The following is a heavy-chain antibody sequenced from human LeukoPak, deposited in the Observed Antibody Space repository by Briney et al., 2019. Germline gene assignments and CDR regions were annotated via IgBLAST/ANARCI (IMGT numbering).Heavy chain of an antibody. V-gene: IGHV5-51*01. CDR1: GYSFTRYW. CDR3: ARSYTSSSGGDS. D-gene: IGHD6-6*01. J-gene: IGHJ4*02. Sequence: GESLKISCKGSGYSFTRYWIAWVRQMPGKGLEWMGIIYPGDSDARYSPSFQGQVTISADKSNSTAYLQWSSLRASDTAMYYCARSYTSSSGGDSWGQGTLVTVSS. CDR2: IYPGDSDA.